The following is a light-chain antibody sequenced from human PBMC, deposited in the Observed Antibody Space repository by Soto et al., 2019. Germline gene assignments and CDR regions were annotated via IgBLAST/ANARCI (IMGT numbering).Light chain of an antibody. CDR2: GAS. V-gene: IGKV3-20*01. Sequence: EIVFTQSPGTLSLSPRERATLSCRASQSVSSSYLAWYQQKPGQAPRLLIYGASSRATGIPDRFSGSGSGTDFTLTISRLEPEDSAVYFCQQYGSSAPAWTFGQGGKVDIK. CDR1: QSVSSSY. J-gene: IGKJ1*01. CDR3: QQYGSSAPAWT.